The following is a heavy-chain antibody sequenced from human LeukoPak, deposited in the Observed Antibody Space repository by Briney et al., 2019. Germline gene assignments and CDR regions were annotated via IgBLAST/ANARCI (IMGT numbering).Heavy chain of an antibody. CDR3: AREGSGGTIYYFDY. Sequence: SETLSLTCAVYGGSFSGYYWSWIRQPPGKGLEWIGEINHSGSTNYNPSLKSRVTISVDTSKNQFSLKLSSVTAADTAVYYCAREGSGGTIYYFDYWGQGTLVTASS. CDR2: INHSGST. V-gene: IGHV4-34*01. D-gene: IGHD3-9*01. CDR1: GGSFSGYY. J-gene: IGHJ4*02.